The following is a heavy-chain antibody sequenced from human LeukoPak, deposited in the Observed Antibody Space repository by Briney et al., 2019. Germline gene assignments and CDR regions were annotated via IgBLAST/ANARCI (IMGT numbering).Heavy chain of an antibody. J-gene: IGHJ6*02. CDR3: ARGTAYYYGMDV. V-gene: IGHV3-30*01. Sequence: PGGSLRLSCAASGFTFNNYAMHWVRQAPGKGLEWLTIMSSNGNSRFYANSVRGRFTVSRDSSNNTLYLQMNGLSAKDTAVYYCARGTAYYYGMDVWGQGTTVIVSS. D-gene: IGHD5-18*01. CDR2: MSSNGNSR. CDR1: GFTFNNYA.